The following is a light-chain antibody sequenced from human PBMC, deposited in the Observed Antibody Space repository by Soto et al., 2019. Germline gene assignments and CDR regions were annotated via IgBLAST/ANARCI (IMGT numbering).Light chain of an antibody. J-gene: IGKJ4*01. CDR1: QSVSNK. CDR2: ATS. CDR3: HQYDYWPFT. V-gene: IGKV3D-15*01. Sequence: EIVLTQSPATLSLSPGETFSLSCGASQSVSNKLAWFQQKPGQAPRLLMSATSTRATGIPARFSGSGSGTGFTLTVSSLQSEDFALYFCHQYDYWPFTFGGGTKVDI.